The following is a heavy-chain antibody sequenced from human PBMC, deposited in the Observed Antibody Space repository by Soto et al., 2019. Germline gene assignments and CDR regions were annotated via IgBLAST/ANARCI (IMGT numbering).Heavy chain of an antibody. CDR3: VRVEKYAGEFTSNFDR. Sequence: PSETLSLTCTVSGDSLRSSYHYWGWIRQLPGKGLEWIGSIYYTGNTYYNPSLKSRVSISVDMATNEISLRLRAESIADTAVYYRVRVEKYAGEFTSNFDRWGQGALVTVSS. CDR2: IYYTGNT. CDR1: GDSLRSSYHY. V-gene: IGHV4-39*01. J-gene: IGHJ4*02. D-gene: IGHD3-16*01.